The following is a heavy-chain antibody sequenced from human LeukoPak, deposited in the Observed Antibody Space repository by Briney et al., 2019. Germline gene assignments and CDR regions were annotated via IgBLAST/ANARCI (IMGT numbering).Heavy chain of an antibody. D-gene: IGHD2-15*01. CDR1: GFTFDDYT. Sequence: GGSLRLSCAASGFTFDDYTMHWVRQAPGKGLEWVSLITWDGGSTYYADSVKGRFTISRDNSKNSLYLQMNSLRAEDTALYYCARENGDCSGGSCYSFPPFDYWGQGTLVTVSS. CDR2: ITWDGGST. J-gene: IGHJ4*02. CDR3: ARENGDCSGGSCYSFPPFDY. V-gene: IGHV3-43*01.